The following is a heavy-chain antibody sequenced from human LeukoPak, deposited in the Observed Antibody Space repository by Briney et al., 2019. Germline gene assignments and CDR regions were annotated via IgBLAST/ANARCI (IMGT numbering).Heavy chain of an antibody. V-gene: IGHV4-59*01. CDR3: ARTYNSGWLQFDY. D-gene: IGHD6-19*01. CDR1: GGSISSYY. CDR2: IYYSGST. Sequence: TSETLSLTCTVSGGSISSYYWSWIRQPPGKGLEWIGYIYYSGSTNYNPSLKSRVTISVDTSKNQFSLKLSSVTAADTAVYYCARTYNSGWLQFDYWGQGTLVTVSS. J-gene: IGHJ4*02.